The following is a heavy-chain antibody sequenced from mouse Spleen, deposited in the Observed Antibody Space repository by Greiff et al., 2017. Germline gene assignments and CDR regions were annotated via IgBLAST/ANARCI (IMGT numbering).Heavy chain of an antibody. CDR1: GYTFTSYW. CDR2: IYPGSGST. Sequence: QVQLQQSGAELVKPGASVKMSCKASGYTFTSYWITWVKQRPGQGLEWIGDIYPGSGSTNYNEKFKSKATLTVDTSSSTAYMQLSSLTSEDSAVYYCASHSSGYRGFAYWGQGTLVTVSA. V-gene: IGHV1-55*01. CDR3: ASHSSGYRGFAY. D-gene: IGHD3-1*01. J-gene: IGHJ3*01.